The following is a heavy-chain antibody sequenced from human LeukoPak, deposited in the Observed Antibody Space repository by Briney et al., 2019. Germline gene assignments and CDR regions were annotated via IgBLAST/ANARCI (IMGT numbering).Heavy chain of an antibody. D-gene: IGHD4-11*01. V-gene: IGHV3-48*01. CDR1: GFTFSNAW. Sequence: GGSLRLPCAASGFTFSNAWMSWVRQAPGKGLEWVSYISSSSSTIYYGGSVKGRFTVSRDNAKNSLYLQMNSLRAEDTAVYFCARDSYSKNDYWGQGTLVTVSS. CDR2: ISSSSSTI. CDR3: ARDSYSKNDY. J-gene: IGHJ4*02.